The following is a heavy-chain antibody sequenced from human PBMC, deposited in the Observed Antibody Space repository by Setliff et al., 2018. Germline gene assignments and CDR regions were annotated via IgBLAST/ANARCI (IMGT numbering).Heavy chain of an antibody. CDR3: ARGRHIVVVTAISWFDP. D-gene: IGHD2-21*02. Sequence: SSETLSLTCAVYGGSFSGYYWSWIRQPPGKGLEWIGEINHSGSTNYNPSLKSRVTISVDTSKNQFSLKLRSVTAADTAVYYCARGRHIVVVTAISWFDPWGQGTLVTVSS. CDR1: GGSFSGYY. J-gene: IGHJ5*02. CDR2: INHSGST. V-gene: IGHV4-34*01.